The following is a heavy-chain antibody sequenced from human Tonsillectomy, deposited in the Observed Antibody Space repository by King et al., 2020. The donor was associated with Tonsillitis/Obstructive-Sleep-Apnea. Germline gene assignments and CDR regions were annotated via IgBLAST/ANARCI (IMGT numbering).Heavy chain of an antibody. D-gene: IGHD3-3*01. J-gene: IGHJ4*02. CDR3: ARGDFWSGYYYFDY. CDR2: IYSGGST. CDR1: GFTVSSNY. Sequence: VQLVESGGGLVQPGGSLRLSCAASGFTVSSNYMTWVRQAPGKGLEWVSVIYSGGSTYYADSVKGRFTISRDNSKNTLYLQMNSLRAGDTAVYYCARGDFWSGYYYFDYWGQGTLVTVSS. V-gene: IGHV3-66*01.